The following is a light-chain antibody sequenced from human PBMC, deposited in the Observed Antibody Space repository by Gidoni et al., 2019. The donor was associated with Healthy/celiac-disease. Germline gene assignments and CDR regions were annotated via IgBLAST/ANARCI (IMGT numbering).Light chain of an antibody. J-gene: IGKJ5*01. Sequence: AIQLTQSPSSLSASVGDSVTITCRASQGISGALAWYQQKPGKAPKLLIYDASSLESGVPSRFSGSGSGTDFTLTISSLQPEDFATYYCQQFNSYPITFGQGTRLEIK. CDR1: QGISGA. V-gene: IGKV1-13*02. CDR3: QQFNSYPIT. CDR2: DAS.